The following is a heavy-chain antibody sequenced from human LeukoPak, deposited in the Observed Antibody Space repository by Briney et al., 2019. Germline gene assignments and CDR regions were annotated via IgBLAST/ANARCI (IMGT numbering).Heavy chain of an antibody. D-gene: IGHD3-10*01. Sequence: GGTLRLSCAASGFTFSSYGMSWVRQAPGKGLEWVSAISGSGGSTYYADSVKGRFTIYRDNSKNTVYLQMNSLRAEDTALYYCAKDIGTSYYYYMDVWGKGTTVTISS. CDR1: GFTFSSYG. J-gene: IGHJ6*03. CDR2: ISGSGGST. CDR3: AKDIGTSYYYYMDV. V-gene: IGHV3-23*01.